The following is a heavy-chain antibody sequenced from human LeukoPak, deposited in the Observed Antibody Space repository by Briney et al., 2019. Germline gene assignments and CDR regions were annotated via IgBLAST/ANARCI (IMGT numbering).Heavy chain of an antibody. Sequence: KPSETLSLTCTVSGGSISSYYWSWIRQPPGKGLEWIGYIYYSGSTNYNPSLKSRVTISVDTSKNQFSLKLSSVTAADTAVYYCARQITMIVRFDAFDIWGQGTMVTVSS. V-gene: IGHV4-59*08. CDR3: ARQITMIVRFDAFDI. CDR2: IYYSGST. CDR1: GGSISSYY. J-gene: IGHJ3*02. D-gene: IGHD3-22*01.